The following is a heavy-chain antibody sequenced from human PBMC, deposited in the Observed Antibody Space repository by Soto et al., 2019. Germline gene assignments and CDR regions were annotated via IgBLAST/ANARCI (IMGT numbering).Heavy chain of an antibody. CDR2: IYYSGST. CDR3: ARGAVAATFTSFDP. Sequence: QVQLQESGPGLVKPSETLSLTCTVSGGSISSYYWSWIRQPPGKGLEWIGYIYYSGSTNYNPSLKSRVTISVDTYKNQFSLKLSSVTAADTAVYYCARGAVAATFTSFDPWGQGTLVTVSS. V-gene: IGHV4-59*01. D-gene: IGHD2-15*01. CDR1: GGSISSYY. J-gene: IGHJ5*02.